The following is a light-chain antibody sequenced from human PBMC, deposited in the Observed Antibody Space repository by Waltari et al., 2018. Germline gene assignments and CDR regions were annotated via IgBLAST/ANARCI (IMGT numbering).Light chain of an antibody. CDR2: GSS. CDR3: QQYGSSVLYT. Sequence: RASHELTKRYLALYTHKPGQAPRSPIYGSSRWAAGIPDRFIGSGSGTDFTLTITRLEPEDFAVYYCQQYGSSVLYTFGQGTKLGIK. CDR1: HELTKRY. J-gene: IGKJ2*01. V-gene: IGKV3-20*01.